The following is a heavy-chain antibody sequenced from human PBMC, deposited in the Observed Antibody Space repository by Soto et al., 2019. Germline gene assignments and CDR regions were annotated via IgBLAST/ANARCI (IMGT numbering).Heavy chain of an antibody. J-gene: IGHJ5*02. V-gene: IGHV3-7*01. CDR1: GFPFSAYC. CDR3: ARGRSNQYESSPPPKFDP. Sequence: PGGCLRLSCASSGFPFSAYCIIWVRQAPVKGLYWVANIRQDGNEQNSVDSVKGRFTISRENAKNSVYLQMNSLRAGDTAVYYCARGRSNQYESSPPPKFDPWGRGTLVTVSS. CDR2: IRQDGNEQ. D-gene: IGHD2-8*01.